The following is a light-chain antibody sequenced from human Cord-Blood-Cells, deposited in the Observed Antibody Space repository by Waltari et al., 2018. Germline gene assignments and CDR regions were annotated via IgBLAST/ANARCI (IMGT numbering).Light chain of an antibody. Sequence: MQMTQSPSSLSASVGNRVTITCRASQSISSYLNWYQQKPGKAPKLLIYAASSLQSGVPSRFSGSGSGTDFTLTISSLQPEEFATYYCQQSYSTPYSFGQGTKLEIK. CDR3: QQSYSTPYS. J-gene: IGKJ2*03. CDR1: QSISSY. CDR2: AAS. V-gene: IGKV1-39*01.